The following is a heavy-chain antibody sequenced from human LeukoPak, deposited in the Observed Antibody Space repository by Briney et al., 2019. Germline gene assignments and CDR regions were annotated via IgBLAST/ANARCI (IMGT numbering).Heavy chain of an antibody. CDR3: ARSRFLEWSHRAYYFDY. J-gene: IGHJ4*02. CDR1: GGTFSSYA. D-gene: IGHD3-3*01. CDR2: IIPIFGTA. Sequence: ASVKVSCKASGGTFSSYAISWVRQAPGQGLEWMGGIIPIFGTANYAQKFQGRVTITTDESTSTAYMELSSLRSEDTAVYYCARSRFLEWSHRAYYFDYWGQGTLVTDPS. V-gene: IGHV1-69*05.